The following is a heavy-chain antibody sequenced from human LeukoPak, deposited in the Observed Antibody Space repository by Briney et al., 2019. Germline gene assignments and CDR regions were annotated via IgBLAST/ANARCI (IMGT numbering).Heavy chain of an antibody. V-gene: IGHV3-23*01. CDR1: GFTFSSYA. CDR2: ISGSGGST. D-gene: IGHD4-11*01. J-gene: IGHJ3*02. Sequence: GGSLRLSCAASGFTFSSYAMSWVRQAPGKGLEWVSAISGSGGSTYYADSVKGRFTISRDNSKNTLYLQMSSLRAEDTAVYYCAKSLLYYSNLDAFDIWGQGTMVTVSS. CDR3: AKSLLYYSNLDAFDI.